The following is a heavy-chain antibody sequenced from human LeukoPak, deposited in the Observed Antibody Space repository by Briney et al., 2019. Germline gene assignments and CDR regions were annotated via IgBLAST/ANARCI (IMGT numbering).Heavy chain of an antibody. V-gene: IGHV3-48*03. J-gene: IGHJ6*04. D-gene: IGHD5-18*01. CDR1: GFTFSSYE. CDR3: ARAIRGYKGGYYYYGMDV. Sequence: GGSLRLSCAASGFTFSSYEMNWVRQAPGKGLEWVSYISSSGSTIYYADSVKGRFTISRDNAKNSLYLQMNSLRAEDTAAYYCARAIRGYKGGYYYYGMDVWGKGTTVTVSS. CDR2: ISSSGSTI.